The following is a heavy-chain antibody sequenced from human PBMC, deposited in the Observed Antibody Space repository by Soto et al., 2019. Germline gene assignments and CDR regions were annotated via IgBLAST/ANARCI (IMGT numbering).Heavy chain of an antibody. CDR1: GYTFISYW. CDR3: ARIIAASGTGFDY. Sequence: GESLKISCKGSGYTFISYWIGWVRQKPGKGLEWMGMIYPGDSDTRYSPSFQGQVTISADKSINTAYLQWNSLEASDTAVYYCARIIAASGTGFDYWGQGTLVTVSS. D-gene: IGHD3-16*02. J-gene: IGHJ4*02. V-gene: IGHV5-51*01. CDR2: IYPGDSDT.